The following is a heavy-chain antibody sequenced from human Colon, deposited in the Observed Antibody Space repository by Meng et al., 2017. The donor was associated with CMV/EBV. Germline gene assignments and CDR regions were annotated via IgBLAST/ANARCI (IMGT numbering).Heavy chain of an antibody. Sequence: ASVKVSCKASGYRFTSYGIDWVRQAPGQGLEWMGWISVYHGDTAYAYKFQDRVTMTTDTSTGTAYMELRRLTSDDTADYYCARNYCSSVDCNLGDGLNMWGQGTRVTVSS. CDR1: GYRFTSYG. CDR2: ISVYHGDT. D-gene: IGHD2-2*01. V-gene: IGHV1-18*01. CDR3: ARNYCSSVDCNLGDGLNM. J-gene: IGHJ3*02.